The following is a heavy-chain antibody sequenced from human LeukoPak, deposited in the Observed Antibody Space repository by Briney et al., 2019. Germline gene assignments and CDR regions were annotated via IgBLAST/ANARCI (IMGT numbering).Heavy chain of an antibody. CDR3: VRTAGRDGGI. V-gene: IGHV3-11*06. D-gene: IGHD1-26*01. CDR2: ISSGSSDT. Sequence: GGSLRLSCAASGFTFTDYYMSWIRQAPGKGLEWLSYISSGSSDTIYADSVKGRFTISRDNAKKSLYLQMNSLRAEDTAVYYCVRTAGRDGGIWGQGTLVTVSS. J-gene: IGHJ4*02. CDR1: GFTFTDYY.